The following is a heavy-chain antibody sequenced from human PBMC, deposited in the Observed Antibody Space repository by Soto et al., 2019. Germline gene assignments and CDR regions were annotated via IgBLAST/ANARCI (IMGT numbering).Heavy chain of an antibody. D-gene: IGHD1-26*01. Sequence: GGSKRLSCTASEFNCSGYGMNWVRQAPGKGLEWVAVIWYDGSNKYYADSVKGRFTISRDNSKNTLYLQMNSLRAEDTAVYYCARELGLYFDYWGQGTLVTVSS. CDR1: EFNCSGYG. J-gene: IGHJ4*02. V-gene: IGHV3-33*08. CDR2: IWYDGSNK. CDR3: ARELGLYFDY.